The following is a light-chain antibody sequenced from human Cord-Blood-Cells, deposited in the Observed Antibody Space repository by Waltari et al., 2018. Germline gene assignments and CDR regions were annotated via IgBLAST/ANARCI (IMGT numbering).Light chain of an antibody. CDR1: QSVLYSSNNKNY. CDR2: WAS. V-gene: IGKV4-1*01. Sequence: DIVMTQSPDSLAVSLGERGTITCKSSQSVLYSSNNKNYLAWYQQKPGQPPKLLIYWASTRESGVPDRFSVSGSGTDFTLTISSLQAEDVAVYYCQQYYSTPFTFGPGTKVDIK. J-gene: IGKJ3*01. CDR3: QQYYSTPFT.